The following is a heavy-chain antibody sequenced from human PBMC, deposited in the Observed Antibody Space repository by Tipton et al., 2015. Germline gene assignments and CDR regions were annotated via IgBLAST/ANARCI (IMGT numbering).Heavy chain of an antibody. V-gene: IGHV4-59*12. CDR1: GGSISNYY. Sequence: TLSLTCTVSGGSISNYYWNWIRQPPGKGLEWIGYISYSGSTYYNPSLKSRVTISVDTSKNQFSVRLNYVTAADTAIYYCARRGQYCTNGVCYRNWFDPWGQGTLVTVSS. CDR3: ARRGQYCTNGVCYRNWFDP. D-gene: IGHD2-8*01. J-gene: IGHJ5*02. CDR2: ISYSGST.